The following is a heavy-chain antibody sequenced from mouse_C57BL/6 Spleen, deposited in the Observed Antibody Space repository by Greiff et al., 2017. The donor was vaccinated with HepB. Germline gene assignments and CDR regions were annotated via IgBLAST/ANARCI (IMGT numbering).Heavy chain of an antibody. CDR3: ARGSNYYAMDY. CDR2: IYPSDSET. Sequence: VQLQHPGAELVRPGSSVKLSCKASGYTFTSYWMDWVKQRPGQGLEWIGNIYPSDSETHYNQKFKDKATLTVDKSSSTAYMQLSSLTSEDSAVYYCARGSNYYAMDYWGQGTSVTVSS. J-gene: IGHJ4*01. D-gene: IGHD2-5*01. V-gene: IGHV1-61*01. CDR1: GYTFTSYW.